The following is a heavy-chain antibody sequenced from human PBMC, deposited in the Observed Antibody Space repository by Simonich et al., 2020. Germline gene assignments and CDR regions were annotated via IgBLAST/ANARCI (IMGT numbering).Heavy chain of an antibody. CDR3: ARHDSWLQFYFDY. Sequence: QVQLQESGPGLVKPSETLSLTCTVSGGSISSYYWSWIRQPPGKGLEWIGYIYYSGRTNYNPSLKSGVTISVDTSKNQFSLKLSFVTAADTAVYYWARHDSWLQFYFDYWVQGTLVTVSS. V-gene: IGHV4-59*08. CDR1: GGSISSYY. D-gene: IGHD5-12*01. CDR2: IYYSGRT. J-gene: IGHJ4*02.